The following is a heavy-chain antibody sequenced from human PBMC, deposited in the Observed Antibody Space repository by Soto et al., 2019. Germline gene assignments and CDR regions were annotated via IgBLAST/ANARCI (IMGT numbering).Heavy chain of an antibody. J-gene: IGHJ4*02. V-gene: IGHV3-23*01. D-gene: IGHD3-10*01. CDR3: ARDAGPLNY. CDR2: ITGSGAGT. Sequence: EVQLLESGGGLVQPGGSLRLSCAASGFTFITYGMTWVRQAPGKGLEYVSSITGSGAGTYYAESVKGRFXISRDNSNNTLXLXMXSLRAEDTAIYYCARDAGPLNYWGQGTLVTVSS. CDR1: GFTFITYG.